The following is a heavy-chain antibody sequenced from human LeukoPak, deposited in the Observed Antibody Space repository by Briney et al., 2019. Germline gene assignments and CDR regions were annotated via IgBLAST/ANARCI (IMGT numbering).Heavy chain of an antibody. CDR1: GFTFSSYG. CDR3: AKDPSRSVVTTSFDY. D-gene: IGHD2-21*02. V-gene: IGHV3-23*01. J-gene: IGHJ4*02. CDR2: ISGSGGST. Sequence: PGGTLRLSCAASGFTFSSYGMSWVRQAPGKGLEWVSAISGSGGSTYYADSVKGRFTISRDNSKNTLYLQMNSLRAEDTAVYYCAKDPSRSVVTTSFDYWGQGTLVTVSS.